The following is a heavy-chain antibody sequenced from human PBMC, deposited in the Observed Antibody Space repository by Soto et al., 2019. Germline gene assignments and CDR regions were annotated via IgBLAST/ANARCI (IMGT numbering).Heavy chain of an antibody. CDR3: ARAEGSTYSDYYYNGFDV. J-gene: IGHJ6*02. CDR1: GFTFSSYD. V-gene: IGHV3-13*01. D-gene: IGHD2-15*01. Sequence: PGGSLRLSCAASGFTFSSYDMHWVRQATGKGLEWVSAIGTAGDTYYPGSVKGRFTISRENAKNSLYLQMNRLRPGDTAVYYCARAEGSTYSDYYYNGFDVWGQGTTVTVS. CDR2: IGTAGDT.